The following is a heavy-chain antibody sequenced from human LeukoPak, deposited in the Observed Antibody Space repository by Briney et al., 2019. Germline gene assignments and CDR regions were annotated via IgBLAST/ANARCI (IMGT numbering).Heavy chain of an antibody. CDR2: INSDGSST. CDR1: GFTFSSYW. D-gene: IGHD5-12*01. Sequence: GGSLRLSCEASGFTFSSYWMHWVRQVPGEGLVWVSRINSDGSSTTYADSVKGRFTISRDNAKNTLNLQLNSLRVEDTAVYYCARQRRVTGYDFDYWGQGTLVTVSS. V-gene: IGHV3-74*03. J-gene: IGHJ4*02. CDR3: ARQRRVTGYDFDY.